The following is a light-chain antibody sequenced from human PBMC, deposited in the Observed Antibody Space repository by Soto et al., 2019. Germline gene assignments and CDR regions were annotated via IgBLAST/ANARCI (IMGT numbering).Light chain of an antibody. V-gene: IGKV3-11*01. CDR2: DAT. CDR3: QQRSNWPPRIT. J-gene: IGKJ5*01. CDR1: QSVTTY. Sequence: EIVLTQSAVTLSLSPGERATLSCRASQSVTTYLAWYQQKPGQAPRLLIYDATNRATGIPARFSGSGSGTDFTLTISSLQPEDFAVYYCQQRSNWPPRITFGQGTRLEIK.